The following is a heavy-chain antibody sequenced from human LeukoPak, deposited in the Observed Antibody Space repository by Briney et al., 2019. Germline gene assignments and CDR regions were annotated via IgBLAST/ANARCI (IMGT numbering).Heavy chain of an antibody. J-gene: IGHJ5*02. CDR2: IYYSGST. CDR3: ARGQTPSHPCGGDCYSERFDP. V-gene: IGHV4-31*03. D-gene: IGHD2-21*02. CDR1: GGSISSGGYY. Sequence: SETLSLTCTVSGGSISSGGYYWSWIRQHPGKGPEWIGYIYYSGSTYYNPSLKSRVTISVDTSKNQFSLKLSSVTAADTAVYYCARGQTPSHPCGGDCYSERFDPWGQGTLVTVSS.